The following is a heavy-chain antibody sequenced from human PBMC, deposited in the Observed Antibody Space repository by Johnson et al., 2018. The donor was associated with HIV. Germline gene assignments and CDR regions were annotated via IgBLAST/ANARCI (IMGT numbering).Heavy chain of an antibody. CDR2: ISYDGSNK. CDR1: GFTFSSYW. J-gene: IGHJ3*01. CDR3: AKVGANWAHLDV. V-gene: IGHV3-30*18. Sequence: QVQLVESGGGLVQPGGSLRLSCAASGFTFSSYWMSWVRQAPGKGLEWVAVISYDGSNKYYADSVKGRFTISRDNSKNTLYLQMNSLRAEDTAVYYCAKVGANWAHLDVWGQGTMVTVSS. D-gene: IGHD1-26*01.